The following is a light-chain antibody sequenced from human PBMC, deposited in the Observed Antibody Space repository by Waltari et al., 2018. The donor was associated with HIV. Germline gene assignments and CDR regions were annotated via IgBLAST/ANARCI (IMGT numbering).Light chain of an antibody. Sequence: DIVMTQSPAILSVSPGERVTLSCRASQGVGRNLAWYQQKVGQAPRLLIYGAATRAAEIPVRFSGSGSGTDFTLTIDSLQSEDFATYYCQQYNIRPRGNTFGQGTKLQIE. V-gene: IGKV3-15*01. CDR2: GAA. CDR3: QQYNIRPRGNT. CDR1: QGVGRN. J-gene: IGKJ2*01.